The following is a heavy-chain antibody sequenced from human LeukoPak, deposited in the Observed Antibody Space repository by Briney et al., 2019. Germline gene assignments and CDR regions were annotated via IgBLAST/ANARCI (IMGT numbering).Heavy chain of an antibody. CDR2: INHSGST. Sequence: SETLSLTCAVYGGSFSGYYWSRIRQPPGKGLEWIGEINHSGSTNYNPSLKSRVTISVDTSKNQFSLKLSSVTAADTAVYYCATGVPGIQLWLRKGRFDYWGQGTLVTVSS. V-gene: IGHV4-34*01. J-gene: IGHJ4*02. D-gene: IGHD5-18*01. CDR1: GGSFSGYY. CDR3: ATGVPGIQLWLRKGRFDY.